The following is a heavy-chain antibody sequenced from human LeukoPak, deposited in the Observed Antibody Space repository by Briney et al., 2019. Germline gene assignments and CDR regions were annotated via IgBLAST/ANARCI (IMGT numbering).Heavy chain of an antibody. Sequence: PGASLRLSCAASGFSLSTYGVSWVRQPPGEGLEWVSGITGTGGSTYYADSVKGRFTVSRDTSKNTLYLQMNSLRAEDTAIYYCAKDHGTAVAGFYYWGQGTLVTVSS. CDR3: AKDHGTAVAGFYY. D-gene: IGHD6-19*01. V-gene: IGHV3-23*01. CDR2: ITGTGGST. J-gene: IGHJ4*02. CDR1: GFSLSTYG.